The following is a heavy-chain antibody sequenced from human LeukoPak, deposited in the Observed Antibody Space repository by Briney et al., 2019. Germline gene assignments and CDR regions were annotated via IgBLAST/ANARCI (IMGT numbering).Heavy chain of an antibody. J-gene: IGHJ5*02. CDR3: ARDLSGSYFNWFDP. CDR1: GFTFSDYY. CDR2: ISSSGSTI. V-gene: IGHV3-11*04. Sequence: PGGSLRLSCAASGFTFSDYYMSWIRQAPGKGLEWVSYISSSGSTIYYADSVKGRFTISRDNAKNSLYLQMNSLRAEDTAVYYCARDLSGSYFNWFDPWGQGTLVTVSS. D-gene: IGHD1-26*01.